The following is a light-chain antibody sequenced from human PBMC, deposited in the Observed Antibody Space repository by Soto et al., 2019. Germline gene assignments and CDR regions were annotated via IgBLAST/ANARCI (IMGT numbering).Light chain of an antibody. J-gene: IGKJ5*01. CDR3: QQYNNWQAT. CDR2: GAS. CDR1: QSVSSSY. V-gene: IGKV3-20*01. Sequence: ESVLTQSPGTLSLSPGEKATLSCRASQSVSSSYLAWYQQKPGQAPRLLIYGASSRATGIPDRFSGSGSGTEFTLTISSLQSEDFAIYYCQQYNNWQATFGQGTRLEIK.